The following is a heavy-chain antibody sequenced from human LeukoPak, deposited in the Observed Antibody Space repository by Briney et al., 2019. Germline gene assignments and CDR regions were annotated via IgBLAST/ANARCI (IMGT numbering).Heavy chain of an antibody. V-gene: IGHV1-69*06. CDR3: ARDGIPYSSSSTENYYYMDV. Sequence: ASVKVSCKASGGTFSSYAISWVRQAPGQGLEWMGGIIPIFGTANYAQKFQGRVTITADKSTSTAYMELSSLRSEDTAVYYCARDGIPYSSSSTENYYYMDVWGKGTTVTVSS. CDR1: GGTFSSYA. J-gene: IGHJ6*03. D-gene: IGHD6-13*01. CDR2: IIPIFGTA.